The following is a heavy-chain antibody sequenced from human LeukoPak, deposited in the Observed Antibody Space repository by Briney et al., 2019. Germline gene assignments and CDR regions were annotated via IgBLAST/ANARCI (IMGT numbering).Heavy chain of an antibody. Sequence: SETLSLTCTVSGGSITGYYWSWIRQPPGKGLEWIGDIFYSGYTNYNPSLKSRVSISVDTSKNQFSLRLSSVTAADTAVYYCAREPMVRGVYPVLYMDVWGKGTTITVSS. J-gene: IGHJ6*03. D-gene: IGHD3-10*01. CDR2: IFYSGYT. V-gene: IGHV4-59*01. CDR1: GGSITGYY. CDR3: AREPMVRGVYPVLYMDV.